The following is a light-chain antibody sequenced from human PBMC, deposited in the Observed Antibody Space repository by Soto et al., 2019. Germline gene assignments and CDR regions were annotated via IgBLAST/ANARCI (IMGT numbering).Light chain of an antibody. CDR2: DTS. Sequence: EIVLTQSPATLPSSPGERATLSSRASQTVSSKLAWYQHKPGQAPRLLIYDTSNRATGIPARFSGSGSGTEFTLTISSLQPDDFATYYCQHYNSYSEAFGQGTKVDI. J-gene: IGKJ1*01. CDR1: QTVSSK. CDR3: QHYNSYSEA. V-gene: IGKV3-11*01.